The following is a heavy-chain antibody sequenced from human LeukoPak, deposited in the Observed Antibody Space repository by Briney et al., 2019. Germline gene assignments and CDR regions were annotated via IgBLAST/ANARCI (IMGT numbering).Heavy chain of an antibody. CDR2: IRSKAYGGTT. V-gene: IGHV3-49*03. J-gene: IGHJ6*03. D-gene: IGHD3-22*01. CDR3: TRFGLILGSSGYSSGGSGSMDV. Sequence: GRSLRLSCTASGFTFGDYAMSWFGQAPGKGLEWVGFIRSKAYGGTTEYAASVKGRFTISRDDSKSIAYLQMNSLKTEDTAVYYCTRFGLILGSSGYSSGGSGSMDVWGKGTTVTVSS. CDR1: GFTFGDYA.